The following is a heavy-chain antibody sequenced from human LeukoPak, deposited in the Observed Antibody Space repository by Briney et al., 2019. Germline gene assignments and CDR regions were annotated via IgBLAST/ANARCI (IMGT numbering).Heavy chain of an antibody. Sequence: ASVKVSCKVSGYTLTGLSMHWVRQAPGKGLEWMGGFDPEDGETIYAQKFQGRVTMTEDTSTDTAYMELSSLRSEDTVVYYCATRDYGDNWYFDLCGRGTLVTVSS. CDR1: GYTLTGLS. V-gene: IGHV1-24*01. CDR3: ATRDYGDNWYFDL. J-gene: IGHJ2*01. D-gene: IGHD4-17*01. CDR2: FDPEDGET.